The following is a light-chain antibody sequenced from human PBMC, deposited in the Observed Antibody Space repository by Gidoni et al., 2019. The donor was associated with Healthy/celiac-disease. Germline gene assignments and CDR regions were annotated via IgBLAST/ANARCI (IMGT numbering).Light chain of an antibody. CDR3: HQSYSTPFT. CDR2: AAS. Sequence: DIQMTQSPSSLSASVGDRVTITCRGSQSISSYLNWYRQKPGKAPKLLIDAASSLQSGVPSRFRGGESGTDFNLTISSLQPEDFATYYGHQSYSTPFTFGPGTKVDIK. J-gene: IGKJ3*01. V-gene: IGKV1-39*01. CDR1: QSISSY.